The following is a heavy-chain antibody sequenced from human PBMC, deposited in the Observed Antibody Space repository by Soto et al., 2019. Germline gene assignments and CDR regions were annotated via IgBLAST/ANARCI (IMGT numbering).Heavy chain of an antibody. Sequence: PGGSLRLSCAASGFTFSSYSMNWVRQAPGKGLEWVSYISSSSSTIYYADSVKGRFTISRDNAKNLLYLQMNSLRAEDTAVYYCARDGAAAGTAFDYWGQGTLVTVSS. D-gene: IGHD6-13*01. CDR3: ARDGAAAGTAFDY. CDR2: ISSSSSTI. V-gene: IGHV3-48*01. J-gene: IGHJ4*02. CDR1: GFTFSSYS.